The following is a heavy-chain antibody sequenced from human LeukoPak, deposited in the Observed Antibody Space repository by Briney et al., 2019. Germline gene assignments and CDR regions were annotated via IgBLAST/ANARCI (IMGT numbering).Heavy chain of an antibody. D-gene: IGHD1-26*01. Sequence: GGSLRLSCAASGFTFSSYAVGWVRQAPGKGLEWVSAISGSGGSTYYADSVKGRFTISRDNSKNTLYLQMNSLRAEDTAVYYCAKVLGWELLDYYFDYWGQGTLVTVSS. CDR1: GFTFSSYA. CDR3: AKVLGWELLDYYFDY. J-gene: IGHJ4*02. CDR2: ISGSGGST. V-gene: IGHV3-23*01.